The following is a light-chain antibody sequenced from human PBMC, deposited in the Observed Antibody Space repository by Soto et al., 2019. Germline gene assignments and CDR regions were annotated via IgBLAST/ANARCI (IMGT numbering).Light chain of an antibody. CDR2: DAS. CDR1: QSVSSY. J-gene: IGKJ5*01. CDR3: QQRSNWPPKTIT. Sequence: EIVLTQSPATLSLSPGERATLSCRASQSVSSYLAWYQQKPGQAPRLLIYDASNRATGIPARFSGSGSGTDCTLTISSLEPEDFAVYYCQQRSNWPPKTITFGQGTRLEIK. V-gene: IGKV3-11*01.